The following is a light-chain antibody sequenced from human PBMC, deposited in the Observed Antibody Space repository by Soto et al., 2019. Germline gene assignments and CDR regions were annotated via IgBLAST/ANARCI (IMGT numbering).Light chain of an antibody. CDR3: QQYDSSGT. J-gene: IGKJ1*01. CDR1: QSVSNNY. V-gene: IGKV3-20*01. CDR2: GAS. Sequence: EIVLTQSPGTLSLSPGERATLSCRASQSVSNNYLAWYQQKPGQAPRLLIYGASNRATGLPDRFSGSGSGTDFPLTISRLEPEDVAMYYCQQYDSSGTFGQGTKVEIK.